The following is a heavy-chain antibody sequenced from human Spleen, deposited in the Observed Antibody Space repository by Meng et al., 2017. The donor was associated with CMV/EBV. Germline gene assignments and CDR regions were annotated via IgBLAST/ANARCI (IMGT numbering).Heavy chain of an antibody. CDR3: ARAPPSSPFDY. CDR2: IYYIETT. CDR1: GVSVSGGGSY. Sequence: TVSGVSVSGGGSYWNWIRQLPGKGLEWIGYIYYIETTYYNPSLRSRVTISVDTSKNLLSLTLNSVTAADTALYYCARAPPSSPFDYWGQGTLVTVSS. V-gene: IGHV4-31*02. J-gene: IGHJ4*02. D-gene: IGHD2-2*01.